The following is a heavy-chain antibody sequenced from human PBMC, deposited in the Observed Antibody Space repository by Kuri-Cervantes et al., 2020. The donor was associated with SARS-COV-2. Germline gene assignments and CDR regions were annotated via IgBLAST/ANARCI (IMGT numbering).Heavy chain of an antibody. J-gene: IGHJ5*02. D-gene: IGHD2-21*02. Sequence: SQTLSLTCAVSGDSISSVDYSWSWIRQPPGKGLEWIGYIYRDGKTYYSPSLTSRVTISVDRSKNQFFLQLSFVTAADTAVYYCARLIHVAAVPDPWGQGTLVTVSS. CDR2: IYRDGKT. V-gene: IGHV4-30-2*01. CDR3: ARLIHVAAVPDP. CDR1: GDSISSVDYS.